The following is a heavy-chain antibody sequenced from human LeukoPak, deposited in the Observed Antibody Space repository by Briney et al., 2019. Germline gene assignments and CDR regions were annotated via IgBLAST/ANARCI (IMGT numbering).Heavy chain of an antibody. V-gene: IGHV3-23*01. CDR2: ISGSGGST. Sequence: GGSLRLSCSASGFTFSSYAMSCVRHATGKGLEWVSAISGSGGSTYYADSVKGRFTISRDNAKNSLYLQMNSLRAEDTAVYYCARVRGEIDYWGQGTLVTVSS. CDR1: GFTFSSYA. CDR3: ARVRGEIDY. J-gene: IGHJ4*02. D-gene: IGHD5-24*01.